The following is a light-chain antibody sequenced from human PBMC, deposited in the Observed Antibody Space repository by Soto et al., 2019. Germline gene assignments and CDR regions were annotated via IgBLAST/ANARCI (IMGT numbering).Light chain of an antibody. CDR1: QDISNY. Sequence: DLQMTQSPSSLSTSVGDRVTITCRASQDISNYLAWFQQKPGKAPQSLIYAASSLQSGVPSKFSGSGYGTDFTLTISSLHPEDFATYYCQQYYSYPLTFGGGTKMEIK. J-gene: IGKJ4*01. CDR3: QQYYSYPLT. V-gene: IGKV1-16*02. CDR2: AAS.